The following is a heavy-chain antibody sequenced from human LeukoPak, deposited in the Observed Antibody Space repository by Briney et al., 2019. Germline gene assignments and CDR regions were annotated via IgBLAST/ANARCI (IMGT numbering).Heavy chain of an antibody. Sequence: GGSLRLSYAASGFTFSSHSMAWVRQAPGKGLEWVSAIRGSGDTALYADSVKGRFTISRDNFKNIVYLEMNSLRAEDTATYYCAKVTWESRPPDCNSWGPGTLVTVSS. CDR1: GFTFSSHS. V-gene: IGHV3-23*01. CDR3: AKVTWESRPPDCNS. D-gene: IGHD6-6*01. CDR2: IRGSGDTA. J-gene: IGHJ4*02.